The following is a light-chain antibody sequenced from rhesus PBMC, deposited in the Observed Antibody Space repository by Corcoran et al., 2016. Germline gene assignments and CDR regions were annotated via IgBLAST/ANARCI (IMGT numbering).Light chain of an antibody. CDR3: QHYYDYPFA. V-gene: IGKV1-44*03. Sequence: DIQMTQSPSALSASVGDRVTISCRASQNIYSNLAWYQQKPRKALKLLIYAASSLQTGIPSRFSGSGSGTDFTLPISSLQPEVSADSYCQHYYDYPFAFGPGTKLDIK. CDR2: AAS. CDR1: QNIYSN. J-gene: IGKJ3*01.